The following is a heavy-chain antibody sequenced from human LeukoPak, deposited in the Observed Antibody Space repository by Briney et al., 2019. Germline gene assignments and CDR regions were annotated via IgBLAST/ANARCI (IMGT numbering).Heavy chain of an antibody. CDR2: ISYDGSNK. CDR3: ARDVTASVVVSLAGFDP. J-gene: IGHJ5*02. Sequence: PGRSLRLSCAASGFTCSSYAMHWVRQAPGKGLEWVAVISYDGSNKYYADSVKGRFTISRDNSTNTLYLQMNSLRAEDTAVYYCARDVTASVVVSLAGFDPWGQGTLVTVSS. V-gene: IGHV3-30*04. CDR1: GFTCSSYA. D-gene: IGHD2-15*01.